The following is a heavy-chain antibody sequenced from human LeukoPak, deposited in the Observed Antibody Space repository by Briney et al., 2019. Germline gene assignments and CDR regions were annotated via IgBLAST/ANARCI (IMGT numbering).Heavy chain of an antibody. Sequence: SETLSLTCTVSGGSISSYYWSWIRQPPGKGLEWIGYIYYSGSTNYNPSLKSRVTISVDTSKNQFSLKLSSVTAADTAVYYCARHSMGSSNNFDYWGQGTLVTVSS. CDR1: GGSISSYY. V-gene: IGHV4-59*01. CDR3: ARHSMGSSNNFDY. D-gene: IGHD6-13*01. CDR2: IYYSGST. J-gene: IGHJ4*02.